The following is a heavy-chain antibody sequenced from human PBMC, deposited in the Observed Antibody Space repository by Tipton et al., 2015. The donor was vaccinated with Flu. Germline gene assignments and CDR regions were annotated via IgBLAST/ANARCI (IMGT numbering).Heavy chain of an antibody. CDR3: ARVIIVGATGAELFDH. Sequence: TLSLTCTVSGGSISSFYWSWIRQPPGKGLEWIGYTYYSGYTKYNPSLKSRVTIPVDTSKNQFSLKLSSVTAADTAVYYCARVIIVGATGAELFDHWGQGTLVTVSS. D-gene: IGHD1-26*01. CDR1: GGSISSFY. V-gene: IGHV4-59*01. CDR2: TYYSGYT. J-gene: IGHJ4*02.